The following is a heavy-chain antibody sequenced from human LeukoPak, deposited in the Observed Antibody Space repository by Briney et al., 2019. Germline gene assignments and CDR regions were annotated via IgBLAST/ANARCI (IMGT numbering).Heavy chain of an antibody. CDR2: TRDKAQSHTT. Sequence: GGSLRLSCAASGFTFSDHYMDWVRQAPGKGLEWVARTRDKAQSHTTEYAASVKGRFTISRDDSKNSLYLQMNSLKTSDTAVYFCARGGSGPLNYQYAMDVWGQGTTVTVSS. D-gene: IGHD6-19*01. V-gene: IGHV3-72*01. CDR3: ARGGSGPLNYQYAMDV. CDR1: GFTFSDHY. J-gene: IGHJ6*02.